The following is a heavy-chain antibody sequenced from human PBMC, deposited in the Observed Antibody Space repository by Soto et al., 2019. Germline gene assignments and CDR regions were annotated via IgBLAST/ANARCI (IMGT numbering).Heavy chain of an antibody. Sequence: QVQLQESGPGLVKPSGTLSLTCAVSGGSISSSNWWSWVRQPPGKGLEWIGEIYHSGSTNYNPSRKSRGTISVDKAKNQFSLKLSSGTAADTAVYYCARDYMVRGVMRWFDPWGQGTLVTVSS. V-gene: IGHV4-4*02. D-gene: IGHD3-10*01. CDR1: GGSISSSNW. CDR2: IYHSGST. J-gene: IGHJ5*02. CDR3: ARDYMVRGVMRWFDP.